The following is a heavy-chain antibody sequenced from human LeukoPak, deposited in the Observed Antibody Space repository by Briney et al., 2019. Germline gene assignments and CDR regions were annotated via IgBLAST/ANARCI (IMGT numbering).Heavy chain of an antibody. CDR2: IYYSGST. J-gene: IGHJ4*02. CDR3: ARGSGFWSGYYMDY. CDR1: GGSISSYY. Sequence: SETLSLTCTVSGGSISSYYWSWIRQPPGKGLEWIGYIYYSGSTNYNPSLKSRVTISVDTSKNQFSLKLSSVTAADTAVYYCARGSGFWSGYYMDYWGQGTLVTVSS. V-gene: IGHV4-59*01. D-gene: IGHD3-3*01.